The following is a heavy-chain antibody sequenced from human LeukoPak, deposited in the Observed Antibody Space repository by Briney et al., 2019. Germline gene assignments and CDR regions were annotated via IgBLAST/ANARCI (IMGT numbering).Heavy chain of an antibody. CDR3: ARSGNYYDY. CDR2: ISTSGSTI. CDR1: GFTFSSYE. V-gene: IGHV3-48*03. D-gene: IGHD1-26*01. J-gene: IGHJ4*02. Sequence: PGGSLRLSCAVSGFTFSSYEMNWVRQAPGKGLEWISYISTSGSTIHYADSVKGRLTISRDNAKNSLYLQMHSLRAEDTAVYYCARSGNYYDYWGQGTLVTVSS.